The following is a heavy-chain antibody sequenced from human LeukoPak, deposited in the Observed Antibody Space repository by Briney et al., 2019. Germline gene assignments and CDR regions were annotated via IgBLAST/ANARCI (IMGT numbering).Heavy chain of an antibody. CDR2: INPNSGGT. J-gene: IGHJ6*03. Sequence: GASVKVSCKGSGYTFTGYYMHWGRQAPGQGVEWMGWINPNSGGTNYAQKFQGRVTMTRETSISTAYMELRRLRYDETAVYYCARDFGVIVAGYMHLWGKGTTVTVS. CDR1: GYTFTGYY. V-gene: IGHV1-2*02. D-gene: IGHD2/OR15-2a*01. CDR3: ARDFGVIVAGYMHL.